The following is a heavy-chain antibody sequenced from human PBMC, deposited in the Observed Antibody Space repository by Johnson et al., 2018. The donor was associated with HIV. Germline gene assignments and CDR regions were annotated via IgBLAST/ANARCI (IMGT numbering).Heavy chain of an antibody. Sequence: VQLVESGGGVVRPGGSLRLSCAASGFTFDDYGMSWVRQAPGKGLEWVSGINWNGGSTGYADSMKGRFTISRDNSKNTLHLQMNSLRAEDTAVYYCKTNVEWGAGTDAFDIGGQGTMVTVSS. CDR2: INWNGGST. CDR1: GFTFDDYG. V-gene: IGHV3-20*04. J-gene: IGHJ3*02. CDR3: KTNVEWGAGTDAFDI. D-gene: IGHD3-16*01.